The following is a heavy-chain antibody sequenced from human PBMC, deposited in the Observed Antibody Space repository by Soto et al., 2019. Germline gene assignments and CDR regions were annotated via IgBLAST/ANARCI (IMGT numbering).Heavy chain of an antibody. J-gene: IGHJ6*03. Sequence: SETLSLTCTVSGGSISSSSYYWGWIRQPPGKGLEWIGSIYYSGSTYYNPSLKSRVTISVDTSKNQFSLKLSSVTAADTAVYYCARSRLYRSSSVYYYYMDVWGKGTTVTVSS. CDR2: IYYSGST. CDR1: GGSISSSSYY. CDR3: ARSRLYRSSSVYYYYMDV. D-gene: IGHD6-6*01. V-gene: IGHV4-39*01.